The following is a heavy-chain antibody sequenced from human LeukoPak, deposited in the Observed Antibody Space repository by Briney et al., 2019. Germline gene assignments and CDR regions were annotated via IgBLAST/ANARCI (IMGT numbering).Heavy chain of an antibody. J-gene: IGHJ3*02. CDR3: ARVEAAYDAFDI. CDR2: IYRDGST. V-gene: IGHV3-53*01. CDR1: EFTVSSNY. D-gene: IGHD6-25*01. Sequence: GGSLRLSCIASEFTVSSNYMSWVRQAPGKGLEWVSIIYRDGSTYYADSVKGRFTISRDNSKNTVYPQMNSLRAEDTAVYYCARVEAAYDAFDIWGQGTMVTVSS.